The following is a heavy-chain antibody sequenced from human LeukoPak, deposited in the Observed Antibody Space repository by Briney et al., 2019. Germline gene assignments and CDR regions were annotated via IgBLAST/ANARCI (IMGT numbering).Heavy chain of an antibody. CDR3: AKDSSAYYYLSNYFDY. CDR2: ISGSGGST. V-gene: IGHV3-23*01. Sequence: GWSLRLSCAASGFTFSNYGMSWVRQAPGKGLEWVSGISGSGGSTYYADSVKGRFTISRDNSRNTLYLQTNSLRAEDTAVYYCAKDSSAYYYLSNYFDYWGQGTLVTVSS. D-gene: IGHD3-22*01. J-gene: IGHJ4*02. CDR1: GFTFSNYG.